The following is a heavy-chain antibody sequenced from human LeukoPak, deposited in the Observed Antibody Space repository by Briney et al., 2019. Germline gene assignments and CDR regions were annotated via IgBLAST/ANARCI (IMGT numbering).Heavy chain of an antibody. CDR1: GYTFTGYY. Sequence: GASVTVSCKASGYTFTGYYMHWVRQAPAQGLEWKGWFNPNTGGTNYAQKFQGRVTMTRDTSISTDYMELSRVRSDDTAVYYCARAQGTYGGNYFDYWGQGTLVTVSS. D-gene: IGHD4-23*01. V-gene: IGHV1-2*02. J-gene: IGHJ4*02. CDR2: FNPNTGGT. CDR3: ARAQGTYGGNYFDY.